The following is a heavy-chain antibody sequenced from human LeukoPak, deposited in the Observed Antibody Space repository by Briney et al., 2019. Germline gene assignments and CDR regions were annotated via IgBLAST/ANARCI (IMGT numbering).Heavy chain of an antibody. D-gene: IGHD4-11*01. J-gene: IGHJ4*02. Sequence: SPTLSLTCAISGDSVSSDSAAWNWIRQSPSRGLEWLGRTYYRSKWYNDYALSVKSRITIIPDTSKNQFSLQLRSVTPEDTALYYCAREEYSAAFFDYWGQGTLVTVSS. CDR2: TYYRSKWYN. CDR3: AREEYSAAFFDY. V-gene: IGHV6-1*01. CDR1: GDSVSSDSAA.